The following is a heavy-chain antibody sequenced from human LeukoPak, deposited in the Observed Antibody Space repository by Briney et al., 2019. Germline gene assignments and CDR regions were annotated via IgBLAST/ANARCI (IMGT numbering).Heavy chain of an antibody. CDR1: GYTLTSYA. D-gene: IGHD4-11*01. J-gene: IGHJ4*02. CDR3: ARGGSRMTTFYIIDY. CDR2: INTGNGNT. V-gene: IGHV1-3*04. Sequence: ASVKVSCKASGYTLTSYAIHWVRQAPGQRPEWMGWINTGNGNTKYSQKFQSRVTITRDTSANTAYMELSSLRFEDTAVYYCARGGSRMTTFYIIDYWGQGTLVTVSS.